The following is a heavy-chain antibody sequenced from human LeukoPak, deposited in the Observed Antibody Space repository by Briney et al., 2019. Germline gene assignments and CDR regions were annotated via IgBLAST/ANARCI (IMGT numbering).Heavy chain of an antibody. V-gene: IGHV3-11*01. J-gene: IGHJ5*02. CDR3: ARERQWLGLNWFDP. CDR2: ISSSGSTI. D-gene: IGHD6-19*01. CDR1: GFTFSDYY. Sequence: GGSLRLSCAASGFTFSDYYMSWIRQAPGKGLEWVSFISSSGSTIYYADSAKGRFTISRDNAKNSLYLQMNSLRAEDTAVYYCARERQWLGLNWFDPWGQGTLVTVSS.